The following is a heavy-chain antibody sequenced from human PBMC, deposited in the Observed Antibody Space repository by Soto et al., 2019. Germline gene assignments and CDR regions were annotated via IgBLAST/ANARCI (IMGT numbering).Heavy chain of an antibody. Sequence: SLRLSCAASGFTFSSYWMHWVRQAPGKGLVWVSRINSDGSSTSYADSVKGRFTISRDNAKNTLYLQMNSLRAEDTAVYYCASSFSWPHCFDYWGQGTLGTVSS. V-gene: IGHV3-74*01. CDR2: INSDGSST. CDR1: GFTFSSYW. J-gene: IGHJ4*02. D-gene: IGHD2-15*01. CDR3: ASSFSWPHCFDY.